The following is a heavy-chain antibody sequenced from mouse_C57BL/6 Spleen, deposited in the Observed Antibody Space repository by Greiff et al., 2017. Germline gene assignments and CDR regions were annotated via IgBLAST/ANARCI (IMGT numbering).Heavy chain of an antibody. CDR3: AGCGNYEDYAMDY. J-gene: IGHJ4*01. Sequence: DVHLVESGGGLVKPGGSLKLSCAASGFTFSDYGMHWVRQAPEKGLEWVAYISSGSSTIYYADTVKGRYTISRDNAKNTLFLQMTSLRSEDTAMYYCAGCGNYEDYAMDYWGQGTSVTVSS. CDR1: GFTFSDYG. V-gene: IGHV5-17*01. CDR2: ISSGSSTI. D-gene: IGHD2-1*01.